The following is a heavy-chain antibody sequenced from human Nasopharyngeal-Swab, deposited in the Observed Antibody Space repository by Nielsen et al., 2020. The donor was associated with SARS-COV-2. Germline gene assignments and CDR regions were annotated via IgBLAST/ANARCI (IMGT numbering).Heavy chain of an antibody. CDR2: IYYSGST. J-gene: IGHJ4*02. CDR3: ARDTRRGGVDY. D-gene: IGHD2-15*01. Sequence: SETLSLTCTVSGGSISSYYWSWIRQPPRRGLEWIGYIYYSGSTNYNPSLKSRVTISLDTSKNQFSLKLSSVTAADSAVYYCARDTRRGGVDYWGQGTPVTVSS. CDR1: GGSISSYY. V-gene: IGHV4-59*01.